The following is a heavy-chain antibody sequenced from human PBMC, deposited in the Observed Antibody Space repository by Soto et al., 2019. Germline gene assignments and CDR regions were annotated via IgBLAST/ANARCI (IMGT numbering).Heavy chain of an antibody. V-gene: IGHV1-2*04. Sequence: ASVKVSCKASGYTFTGYYMHWVRQAPGQGLEWMGWINPNSGGTNYAQKFQGWVTMTRDTSISTAYMELSRLRSEDTAVYYCARDKEVVRGRRAYHYYGMAFWGQGTTVTVSS. CDR3: ARDKEVVRGRRAYHYYGMAF. J-gene: IGHJ6*02. D-gene: IGHD3-10*01. CDR2: INPNSGGT. CDR1: GYTFTGYY.